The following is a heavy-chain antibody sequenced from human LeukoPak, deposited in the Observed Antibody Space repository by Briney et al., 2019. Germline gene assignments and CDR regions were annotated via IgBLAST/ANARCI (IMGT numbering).Heavy chain of an antibody. Sequence: ASVKVSCKASGYTFTSYGISWVRQAPGQGLEWMGWISAHNGNTNYAQKLQGRVTMTTDTSTSTAYMELRSLRSDDTAVYYCARVGITIFGVVTYYMDVWGKGTTVTVSS. CDR3: ARVGITIFGVVTYYMDV. CDR2: ISAHNGNT. J-gene: IGHJ6*03. V-gene: IGHV1-18*01. CDR1: GYTFTSYG. D-gene: IGHD3-3*01.